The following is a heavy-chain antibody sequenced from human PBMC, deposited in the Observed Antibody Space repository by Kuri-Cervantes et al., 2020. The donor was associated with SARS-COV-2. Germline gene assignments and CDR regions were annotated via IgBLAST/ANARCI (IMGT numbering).Heavy chain of an antibody. D-gene: IGHD1-26*01. J-gene: IGHJ4*02. CDR3: ARDNILFSGSGFDS. CDR1: GGSINDYY. V-gene: IGHV4-59*01. CDR2: FYSTGVT. Sequence: SETLSLTCTVSGGSINDYYWGWIRRPPGKGLEWIGYFYSTGVTNYDPSLKTRVTMSTDASKNPLSLKLTSLTAADTAVYFCARDNILFSGSGFDSWGQGALVTVSS.